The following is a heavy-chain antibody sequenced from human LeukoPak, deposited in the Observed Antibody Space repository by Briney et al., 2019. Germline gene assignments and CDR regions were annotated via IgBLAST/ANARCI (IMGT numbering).Heavy chain of an antibody. V-gene: IGHV3-13*01. CDR3: ARGYYDSSGYIYFDY. D-gene: IGHD3-22*01. J-gene: IGHJ4*02. CDR2: IGTAGDT. Sequence: PGGSLRLSCAASGFTFSSYDMHWVRQATGKGLEWVSAIGTAGDTYYPGSVKGRFTISRENAKNSLYLQMNSLRAGDTAVYYCARGYYDSSGYIYFDYWGQGTLVTVSS. CDR1: GFTFSSYD.